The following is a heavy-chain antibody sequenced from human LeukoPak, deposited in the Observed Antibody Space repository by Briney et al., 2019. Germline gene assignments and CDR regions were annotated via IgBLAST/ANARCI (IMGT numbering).Heavy chain of an antibody. CDR2: IYWNDDK. Sequence: SGPTLVNPTQTLTLTCTFSGFSLSTSGVGVGWIRQPPGKALEWLVLIYWNDDKRYSPSLKTRLTITKDTSKNQVVLTMTNMDPVDTATYYCAHRWAVAPTLDYWGQGILVTVSS. CDR1: GFSLSTSGVG. J-gene: IGHJ4*02. CDR3: AHRWAVAPTLDY. V-gene: IGHV2-5*01. D-gene: IGHD6-19*01.